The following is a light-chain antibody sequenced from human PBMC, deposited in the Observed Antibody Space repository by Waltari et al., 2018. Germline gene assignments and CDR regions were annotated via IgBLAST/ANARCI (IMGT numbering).Light chain of an antibody. CDR1: SSDIGAYTF. V-gene: IGLV2-14*03. Sequence: QSALTQPASVSGSPGQSITISCTGTSSDIGAYTFVSWYQQHPVKVPRVIIYNVNERPSRISSRFSGSKSGNTASLTISGLQPDDEADYYCGSYRGSNIYVFGTGTKVTVL. CDR2: NVN. CDR3: GSYRGSNIYV. J-gene: IGLJ1*01.